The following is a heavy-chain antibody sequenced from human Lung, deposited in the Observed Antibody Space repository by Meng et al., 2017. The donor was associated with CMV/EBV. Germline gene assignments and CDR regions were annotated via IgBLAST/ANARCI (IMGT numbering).Heavy chain of an antibody. CDR2: IRPDGTDK. CDR1: GFAFRNFG. CDR3: AKDLGTSSRSY. J-gene: IGHJ4*02. V-gene: IGHV3-30*02. D-gene: IGHD6-6*01. Sequence: GGSLRLXCAASGFAFRNFGIHWVRQAPGKGLEWVAFIRPDGTDKYYGDSVTGRFTISRDDSKNTLFLQMNSLRPDDTAMYYFAKDLGTSSRSYWGQGTLVTVSS.